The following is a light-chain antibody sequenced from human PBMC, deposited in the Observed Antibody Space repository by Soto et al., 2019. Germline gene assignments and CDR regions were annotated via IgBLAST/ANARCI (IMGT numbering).Light chain of an antibody. CDR1: QIIDTW. CDR2: KAS. J-gene: IGKJ1*01. Sequence: DIQMTQSPSSLSASVGDRITITCRASQIIDTWLAWYQQKPGKAPKLLIYKASSLEDGVPSRFSGSGSGTDFTLTISSLQPDDFATDYCQQYETYSPWTFGQGTKVEVK. CDR3: QQYETYSPWT. V-gene: IGKV1-5*03.